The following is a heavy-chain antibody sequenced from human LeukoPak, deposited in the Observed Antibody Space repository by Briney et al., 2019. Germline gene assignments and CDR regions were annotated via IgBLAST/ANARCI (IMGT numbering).Heavy chain of an antibody. CDR3: ARADDYLSHFDY. CDR2: ISSSGSTI. Sequence: PGGSLRLSCAASGFTFSSYEMNWVRQAPGKGPEWVSYISSSGSTIYYADSVKGRFTISRDNAKNSLYLQMNSLRAEDTAVYYCARADDYLSHFDYWGQGTLVTVSS. V-gene: IGHV3-48*03. CDR1: GFTFSSYE. D-gene: IGHD4-11*01. J-gene: IGHJ4*02.